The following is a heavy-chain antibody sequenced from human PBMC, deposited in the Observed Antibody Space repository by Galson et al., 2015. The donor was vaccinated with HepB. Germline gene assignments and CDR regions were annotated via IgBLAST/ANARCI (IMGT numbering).Heavy chain of an antibody. D-gene: IGHD2-2*01. J-gene: IGHJ6*02. V-gene: IGHV2-70*11. CDR3: ARIQGYCSSTSCSYYYGMDV. CDR1: GFSLSTSGMC. Sequence: PALVKPTQTLTLTCTFSGFSLSTSGMCVSWIRQPPGKALEWLARIDWDDDKYYSTSLKTRLTISKDTSKNQVVLTMTNMDPVDTATYYCARIQGYCSSTSCSYYYGMDVWGQGTTATVSS. CDR2: IDWDDDK.